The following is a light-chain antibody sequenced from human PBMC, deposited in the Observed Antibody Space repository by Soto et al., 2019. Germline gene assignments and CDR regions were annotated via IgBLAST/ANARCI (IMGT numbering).Light chain of an antibody. Sequence: DIQMTQSPSTLSACVGDSVTITCRASQDSLNCLAWYQQKPGKAPNPLIYDASSLKSGVPARFSGSGSGTDFTLTITSLQPDDFATYYCHQSYDIPTFGQGTRLEIK. J-gene: IGKJ5*01. V-gene: IGKV1-5*01. CDR1: QDSLNC. CDR2: DAS. CDR3: HQSYDIPT.